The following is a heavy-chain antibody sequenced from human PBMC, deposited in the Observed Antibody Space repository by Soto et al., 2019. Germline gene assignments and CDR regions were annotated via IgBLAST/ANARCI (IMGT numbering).Heavy chain of an antibody. CDR2: ISVYTGNT. CDR3: ARDRCTTDRCYTHHFDV. CDR1: GYTFTSYG. Sequence: QVQLVQSGCEVTKPGASVKVSCKSSGYTFTSYGVSWVRQAPGRGLEWLGWISVYTGNTKQAQKFQDRVTLTTEASTSTAYMELRSLRSDDTAVYYCARDRCTTDRCYTHHFDVWGQGTTVTVSS. J-gene: IGHJ6*02. D-gene: IGHD2-8*01. V-gene: IGHV1-18*04.